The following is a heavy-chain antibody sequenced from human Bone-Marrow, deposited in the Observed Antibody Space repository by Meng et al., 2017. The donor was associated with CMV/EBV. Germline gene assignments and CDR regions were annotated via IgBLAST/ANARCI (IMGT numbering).Heavy chain of an antibody. CDR2: INPNSGGT. J-gene: IGHJ6*01. V-gene: IGHV1-2*02. CDR3: ASALQYYDFWSGPNRAYYYGMDV. D-gene: IGHD3-3*01. Sequence: ASVKVSCKASGGTFSSYTISWVRQAPGQGLEWMGWINPNSGGTNYAQKFQGRVTMTRDTSISTAYMELSRLRSDDTAVYYCASALQYYDFWSGPNRAYYYGMDVWGQGNTVNGAS. CDR1: GGTFSSYT.